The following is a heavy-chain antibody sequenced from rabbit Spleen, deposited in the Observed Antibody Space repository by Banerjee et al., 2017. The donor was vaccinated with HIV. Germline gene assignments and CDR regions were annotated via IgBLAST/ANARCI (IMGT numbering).Heavy chain of an antibody. CDR3: ARDSGDWCFDV. D-gene: IGHD1-1*01. Sequence: QSLEESGGGLVKPGASLTLTCKASGFSFTDKDVMCWVRQAPGKGLEWIGCINTITGKTVYATWARGRFTISRASSTTVFLQMTSLTAADTATYFCARDSGDWCFDVWGPGTLVTVS. V-gene: IGHV1S40*01. CDR2: INTITGKT. CDR1: GFSFTDKDV. J-gene: IGHJ6*01.